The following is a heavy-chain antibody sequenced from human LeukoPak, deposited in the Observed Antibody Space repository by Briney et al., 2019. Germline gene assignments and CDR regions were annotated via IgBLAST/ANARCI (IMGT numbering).Heavy chain of an antibody. Sequence: GGSLRLSCAASGFTFSDHFMDWVRRAPGKGLEWVGRIRKKPNRYTTEYAASVKGRFTISRDDSKNSLYQQMNSLEAEDTGVYYCARVSAITGATDALDFWGQGAMVTVSS. J-gene: IGHJ3*01. CDR3: ARVSAITGATDALDF. D-gene: IGHD1-20*01. V-gene: IGHV3-72*01. CDR2: IRKKPNRYTT. CDR1: GFTFSDHF.